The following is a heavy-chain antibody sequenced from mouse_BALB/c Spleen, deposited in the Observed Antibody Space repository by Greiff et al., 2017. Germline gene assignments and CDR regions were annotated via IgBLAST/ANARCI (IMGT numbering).Heavy chain of an antibody. V-gene: IGHV1-80*01. CDR1: GYAFSSYW. J-gene: IGHJ3*01. D-gene: IGHD1-2*01. Sequence: VQVVESGAELVRPGSSVKISCKASGYAFSSYWMNWVKQRPGQGLEWIGQIYPGDGDTNYNGKFKGKATLTADKSSSTAYMQLSSLTSEDSAVYFCAITTASFAYWGQGTLVTVSA. CDR3: AITTASFAY. CDR2: IYPGDGDT.